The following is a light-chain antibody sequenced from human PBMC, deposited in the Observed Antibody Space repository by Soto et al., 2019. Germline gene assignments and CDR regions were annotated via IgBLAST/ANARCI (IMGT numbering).Light chain of an antibody. CDR2: KAS. Sequence: IQVTQAPSSLSASVGDRVTITCRASQSISSWLAWYQQKPGKAPKLLIYKASSLESGVPSRFSGSGSGTEFTLTISSLQPDDFATYYCQQYNSYPLTFGGGTKVDIK. CDR1: QSISSW. V-gene: IGKV1-5*03. CDR3: QQYNSYPLT. J-gene: IGKJ4*01.